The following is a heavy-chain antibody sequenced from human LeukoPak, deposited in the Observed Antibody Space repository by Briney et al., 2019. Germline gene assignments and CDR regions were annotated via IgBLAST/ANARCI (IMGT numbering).Heavy chain of an antibody. CDR2: INPSGGST. J-gene: IGHJ4*02. Sequence: ASVKVSCKASGYTFTSYYMHWVRQAPGQGLEWMGIINPSGGSTSYAQKFQGRVTMTRDTSTSTVYMELSSLRSEDAAVYYCARDYNEGGLYSSGPVDYWGQGTLVTASS. CDR3: ARDYNEGGLYSSGPVDY. CDR1: GYTFTSYY. D-gene: IGHD6-19*01. V-gene: IGHV1-46*01.